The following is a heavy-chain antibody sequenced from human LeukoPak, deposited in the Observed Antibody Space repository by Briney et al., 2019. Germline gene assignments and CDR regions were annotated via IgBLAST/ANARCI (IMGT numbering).Heavy chain of an antibody. CDR2: ISSSGSTI. J-gene: IGHJ5*02. CDR1: GFTFSSYE. Sequence: GGSLRLSCAASGFTFSSYEMNWVRQAPGKGLEWVSYISSSGSTIYYADSVKGRFTISRDNAKNSLYVQMNSLRAGDTALYYCVREGGSGWYSGWFDPWGQGTQVTVSS. V-gene: IGHV3-48*03. CDR3: VREGGSGWYSGWFDP. D-gene: IGHD6-19*01.